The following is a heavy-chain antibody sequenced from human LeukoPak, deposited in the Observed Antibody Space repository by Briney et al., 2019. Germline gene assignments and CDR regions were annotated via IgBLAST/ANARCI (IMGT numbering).Heavy chain of an antibody. CDR3: AKGGKWDVTPFDY. CDR1: GFTFRSYV. J-gene: IGHJ4*02. CDR2: ITGDGGGT. D-gene: IGHD1-26*01. V-gene: IGHV3-23*01. Sequence: QPGGSLRLSCAASGFTFRSYVMSWVRQAPGKRLEWVSAITGDGGGTNHADSVKGRFTISRDNSKNTLYLQVNSLRAEDTAVYYCAKGGKWDVTPFDYWGQGTLVTVSS.